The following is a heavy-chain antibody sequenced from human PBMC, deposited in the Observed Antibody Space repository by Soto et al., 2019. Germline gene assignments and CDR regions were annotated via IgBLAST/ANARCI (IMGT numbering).Heavy chain of an antibody. CDR1: GGSISSGDYS. V-gene: IGHV4-30-2*01. CDR2: VFRSGST. Sequence: SETLSLTCTVSGGSISSGDYSWSWIRQPPGKGLEWIGYVFRSGSTYYSPSLKSRVTISVDGSKNQFSLKLTSVTAADTGVYYCARGSYGAGSDYWGQGTLVTVSS. J-gene: IGHJ4*02. CDR3: ARGSYGAGSDY. D-gene: IGHD3-10*01.